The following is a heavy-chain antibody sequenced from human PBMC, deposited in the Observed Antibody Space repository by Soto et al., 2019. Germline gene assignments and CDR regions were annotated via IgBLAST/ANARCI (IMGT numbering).Heavy chain of an antibody. CDR1: GFTFSSYG. J-gene: IGHJ4*02. CDR3: ARDLYSSSWYYFDY. Sequence: QAQLVESGGGVVQPGRSLRLSCAASGFTFSSYGMHWVRQAPGKGLEWVAVIWYDGSNKYYADSVKGRFTISRDNSKNTLYLQMNSLRAEDTAVYYCARDLYSSSWYYFDYWGQGTLVTVSS. V-gene: IGHV3-33*01. D-gene: IGHD6-13*01. CDR2: IWYDGSNK.